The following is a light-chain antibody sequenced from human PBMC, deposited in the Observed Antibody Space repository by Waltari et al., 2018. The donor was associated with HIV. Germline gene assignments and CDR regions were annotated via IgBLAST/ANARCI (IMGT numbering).Light chain of an antibody. J-gene: IGLJ2*01. V-gene: IGLV3-1*01. CDR3: QAWDTSAYVL. CDR1: KLGSKF. Sequence: SYELTQPPSVSVSPGQTATISCSGDKLGSKFVSWYKTRPGQPPAVVIFQDGTRPSGISERISGSNSGNTATLTIRVTQAIDEADYYCQAWDTSAYVLFGGGTKLTVL. CDR2: QDG.